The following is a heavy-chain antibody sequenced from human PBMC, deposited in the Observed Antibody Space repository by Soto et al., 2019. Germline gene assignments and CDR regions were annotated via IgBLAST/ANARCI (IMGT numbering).Heavy chain of an antibody. Sequence: QVQLVESGGGVVQPGRSLRLACAASGFTFSSYDMHWVRQAPGKGLERVAVISYDGSNKYYADAVKGRFTISRDNSKNSLYLQMNSLRAEDTAVYYCVREYGYYGFDYWGQGTLVTVSS. D-gene: IGHD3-10*01. V-gene: IGHV3-30-3*01. CDR3: VREYGYYGFDY. J-gene: IGHJ4*02. CDR2: ISYDGSNK. CDR1: GFTFSSYD.